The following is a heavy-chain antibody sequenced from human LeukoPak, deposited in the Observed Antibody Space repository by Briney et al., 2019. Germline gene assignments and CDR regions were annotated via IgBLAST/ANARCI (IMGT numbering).Heavy chain of an antibody. J-gene: IGHJ4*02. CDR1: GGSFSGYY. D-gene: IGHD5-12*01. V-gene: IGHV4-34*01. Sequence: SETLPLTCAVYGGSFSGYYWSWIRQPPGKGLEWIGEINHSGSTNYNPSLKSRVTISVDTSKNQFSLKLSSVTAADTAVYYCARRWLQFDYWGQGTLVTVSS. CDR3: ARRWLQFDY. CDR2: INHSGST.